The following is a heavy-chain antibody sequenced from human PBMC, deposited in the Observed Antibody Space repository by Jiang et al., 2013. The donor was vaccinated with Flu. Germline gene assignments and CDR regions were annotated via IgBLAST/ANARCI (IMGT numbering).Heavy chain of an antibody. CDR3: ARQNYYDISGYFIPASDFDY. V-gene: IGHV5-51*01. CDR1: GYSFTNYW. J-gene: IGHJ4*02. D-gene: IGHD3-22*01. Sequence: ISCKGSGYSFTNYWIAWVRQMPGKGLEWMGIIYPGDSDTRYSPSFQGQVTISADKSISTAYLQWSSLKASDTAMYYCARQNYYDISGYFIPASDFDYWGQGALVTVSS. CDR2: IYPGDSDT.